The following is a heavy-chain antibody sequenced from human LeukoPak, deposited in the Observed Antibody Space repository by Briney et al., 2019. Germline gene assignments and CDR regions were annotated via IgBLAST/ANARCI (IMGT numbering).Heavy chain of an antibody. CDR2: IDWDDEK. V-gene: IGHV2-70*11. Sequence: TLPLTCSVSGGSIRNYYWSWIRQPPGKALEWLARIDWDDEKYYNTSLKTRLTISKDTSKNQVVLTMTNMDPVDTATYYCARIHDSSGYYEDYWGQGTLVTVSS. CDR1: GGSIRNYY. CDR3: ARIHDSSGYYEDY. D-gene: IGHD3-22*01. J-gene: IGHJ4*02.